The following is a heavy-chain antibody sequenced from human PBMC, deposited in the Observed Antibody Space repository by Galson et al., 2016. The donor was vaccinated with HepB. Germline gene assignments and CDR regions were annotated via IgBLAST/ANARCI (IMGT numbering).Heavy chain of an antibody. CDR2: IWSDGSNK. CDR3: TRDPGYYDRSGYYYPGPFD. J-gene: IGHJ4*02. CDR1: GFTFSSYG. V-gene: IGHV3-33*01. Sequence: SLRLSCAASGFTFSSYGMHWVRQAPGKGLEWVAMIWSDGSNKYYIDSVKGRFTISRDNFQNTLYLQMNSLRAEDTAVYYCTRDPGYYDRSGYYYPGPFDWGQGTLVTVAA. D-gene: IGHD3-22*01.